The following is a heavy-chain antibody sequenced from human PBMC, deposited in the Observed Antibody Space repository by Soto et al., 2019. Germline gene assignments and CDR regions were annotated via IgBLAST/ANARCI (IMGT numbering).Heavy chain of an antibody. Sequence: QEQLVESGGGAVQPGRSLRLSCTASGFSFSSSDMHWVRQAPGEGLEWVSAMSFDGSYKHYADSVKGRFTISRDNSENTLYLQMNGLRPEDTAVYFCARGMIRGVVYYGVEVWGQGTMVTVS. CDR2: MSFDGSYK. J-gene: IGHJ6*02. CDR3: ARGMIRGVVYYGVEV. D-gene: IGHD3-10*01. CDR1: GFSFSSSD. V-gene: IGHV3-30*03.